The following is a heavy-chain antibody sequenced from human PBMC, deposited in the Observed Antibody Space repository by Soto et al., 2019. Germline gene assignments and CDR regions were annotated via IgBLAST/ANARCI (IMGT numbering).Heavy chain of an antibody. D-gene: IGHD3-9*01. V-gene: IGHV4-59*01. Sequence: PSETLSLTCTVSGGSISSYYWSWIRQPPGKGLEWIGYIYYSGSTNYNPSLKSRVTISVDTSKNQFSLKLSSVTAADTAVYYCASAYYDILTGSAAFDIWGQGTMVTVS. CDR3: ASAYYDILTGSAAFDI. J-gene: IGHJ3*02. CDR2: IYYSGST. CDR1: GGSISSYY.